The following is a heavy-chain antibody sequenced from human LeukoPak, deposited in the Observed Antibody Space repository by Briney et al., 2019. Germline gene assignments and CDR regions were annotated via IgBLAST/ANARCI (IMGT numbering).Heavy chain of an antibody. J-gene: IGHJ4*02. V-gene: IGHV3-48*01. CDR2: IDSSGSVI. D-gene: IGHD1-14*01. Sequence: GGSLRLSCAASGFTFSGYWMSWVRQAPGKGLEWISYIDSSGSVIYYVDSVKGRFTISRDNAKNSMFLQMNSLRAEDTAVYYCTRDEATTSRGTLPEYWGQGTLVTVSS. CDR1: GFTFSGYW. CDR3: TRDEATTSRGTLPEY.